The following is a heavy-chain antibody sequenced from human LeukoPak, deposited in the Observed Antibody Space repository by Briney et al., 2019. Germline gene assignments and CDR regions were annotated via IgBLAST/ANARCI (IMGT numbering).Heavy chain of an antibody. CDR3: ARGHYYYTMDV. CDR1: GDAFIGYF. V-gene: IGHV1-2*02. Sequence: ASVTVSCKASGDAFIGYFIHWVRQAPGQGLEWMGWINPNSGGTNYAQKFQGRVTMTGDTSISTASMELSRLRSDDTAVYYCARGHYYYTMDVWGQGTTVTVSS. J-gene: IGHJ6*02. CDR2: INPNSGGT.